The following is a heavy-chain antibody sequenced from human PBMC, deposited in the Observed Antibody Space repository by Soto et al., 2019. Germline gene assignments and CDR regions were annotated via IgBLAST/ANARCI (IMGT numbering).Heavy chain of an antibody. CDR3: ARVGVLYGMDV. CDR1: GYTFTSYY. CDR2: INPSGGST. D-gene: IGHD3-3*01. Sequence: ASVKVSCKASGYTFTSYYMHWVRQAPGQGLEWMGIINPSGGSTSYAQKFQGRVTMTRDTSTSTVYMELSSLRSEGTAVHYCARVGVLYGMDVWGQGTTVTVSS. V-gene: IGHV1-46*01. J-gene: IGHJ6*02.